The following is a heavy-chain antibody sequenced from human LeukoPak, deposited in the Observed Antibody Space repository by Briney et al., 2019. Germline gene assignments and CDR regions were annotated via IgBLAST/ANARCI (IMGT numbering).Heavy chain of an antibody. CDR2: IFRDDTT. J-gene: IGHJ4*02. D-gene: IGHD3-22*01. CDR1: GFTVSTNY. Sequence: GGPLRLSCAASGFTVSTNYMSWVRQAPGKGLEWVSVIFRDDTTYYADSVKGRFTISRDNSKNTLFLQMSSPRAEDTAVYYCATAAYDSGSYIVNHDYWGQGTLVTVSS. CDR3: ATAAYDSGSYIVNHDY. V-gene: IGHV3-53*01.